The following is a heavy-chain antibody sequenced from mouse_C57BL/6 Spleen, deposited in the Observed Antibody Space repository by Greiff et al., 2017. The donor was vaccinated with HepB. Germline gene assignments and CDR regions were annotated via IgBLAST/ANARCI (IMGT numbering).Heavy chain of an antibody. D-gene: IGHD1-1*01. V-gene: IGHV1-82*01. CDR2: IYPGDGDT. J-gene: IGHJ4*01. Sequence: QVQLKESGPELVKPGASVKISCKASGYAFSSSWMNWVKQRPGKGLEWIGRIYPGDGDTNYNGKFKGKATLTADKSSSTAYMQLSSLTSEDSAVYFCARRGTTVASMDYWGQGTSVTVSS. CDR3: ARRGTTVASMDY. CDR1: GYAFSSSW.